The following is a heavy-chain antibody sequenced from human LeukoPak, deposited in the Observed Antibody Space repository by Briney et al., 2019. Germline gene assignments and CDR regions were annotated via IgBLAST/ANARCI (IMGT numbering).Heavy chain of an antibody. D-gene: IGHD3-10*01. J-gene: IGHJ4*02. V-gene: IGHV3-23*01. CDR1: GFTFSSYA. Sequence: GGSLRLSCAASGFTFSSYAMSWVRQAPGKGLEWVSALTASGGSTYYADSVKGRFTISRDNSKNMLYLQENSLRAEDTAVYYCAKEIWGVPLTLDYWGQGILVTVSS. CDR3: AKEIWGVPLTLDY. CDR2: LTASGGST.